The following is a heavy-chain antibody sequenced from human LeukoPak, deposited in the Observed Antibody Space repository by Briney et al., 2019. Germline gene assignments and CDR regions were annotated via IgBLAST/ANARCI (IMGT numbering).Heavy chain of an antibody. Sequence: ASVKVSCKASGYTFTSYGISWVRQAPGQGLEWMGWISAYNGNTNYAQKLQGRVTMTTDTSTSTAYMELRSLRSDDTAVYYCARDAVPDSSGCLYYFDYWGQGTLVTVSS. CDR2: ISAYNGNT. D-gene: IGHD3-22*01. V-gene: IGHV1-18*01. J-gene: IGHJ4*02. CDR1: GYTFTSYG. CDR3: ARDAVPDSSGCLYYFDY.